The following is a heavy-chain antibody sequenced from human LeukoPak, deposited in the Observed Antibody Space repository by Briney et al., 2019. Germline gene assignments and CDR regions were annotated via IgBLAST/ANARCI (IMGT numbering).Heavy chain of an antibody. CDR1: GYS. CDR3: ARAYYDFWSAYYSHEGKTFDS. D-gene: IGHD3-3*01. V-gene: IGHV3-48*01. Sequence: GGSLRLSWAGSGYSMHWVRQAPGKGLEGVAYISTSGSSAYYTDSVQGRFTISRDNAKNSLYLQMNSLRAEDTAVYYCARAYYDFWSAYYSHEGKTFDSWGQGTLVTVSS. CDR2: ISTSGSSA. J-gene: IGHJ4*02.